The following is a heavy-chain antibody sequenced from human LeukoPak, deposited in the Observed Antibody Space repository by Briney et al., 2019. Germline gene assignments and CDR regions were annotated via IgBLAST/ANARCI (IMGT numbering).Heavy chain of an antibody. CDR3: ARGQQTDYYYDMDV. CDR1: GYTFTGYY. Sequence: ASVKVSCKASGYTFTGYYMHWVRQAPGQGLEWMGWINPNSGGTNYAQKFQGRVTMTRDTSISTAYMELSRLRSDDTAVYYCARGQQTDYYYDMDVWGKGTTVTVSS. CDR2: INPNSGGT. J-gene: IGHJ6*03. V-gene: IGHV1-2*02. D-gene: IGHD1-14*01.